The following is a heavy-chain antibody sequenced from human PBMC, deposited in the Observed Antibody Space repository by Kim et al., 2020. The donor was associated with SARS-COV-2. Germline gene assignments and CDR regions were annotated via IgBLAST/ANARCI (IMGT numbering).Heavy chain of an antibody. Sequence: SETLSLTCTVSGGSISSSYWSLIRQPPGKGLEWIGYIFYSGNTNYNPSLKSRVTISVDTSKNQFSLNLRSVAAADTAVYYCARASSYYVIDYWGQGTLVTVSS. CDR1: GGSISSSY. V-gene: IGHV4-59*01. CDR2: IFYSGNT. J-gene: IGHJ4*02. CDR3: ARASSYYVIDY. D-gene: IGHD1-26*01.